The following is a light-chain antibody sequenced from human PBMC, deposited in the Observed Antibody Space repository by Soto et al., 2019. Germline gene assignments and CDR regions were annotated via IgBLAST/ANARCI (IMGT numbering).Light chain of an antibody. CDR2: EAS. CDR3: MQSAQLPRT. CDR1: QSLLQSDGKTY. V-gene: IGKV2D-29*01. J-gene: IGKJ2*01. Sequence: DIALTQTPLSQSVTPGQPASISCKSSQSLLQSDGKTYLYWYLQRPGQPPQILIYEASKRFSGVTDRFSGSGSETDFTLKISRVEAEDVGVYYCMQSAQLPRTFGPGTKLEIK.